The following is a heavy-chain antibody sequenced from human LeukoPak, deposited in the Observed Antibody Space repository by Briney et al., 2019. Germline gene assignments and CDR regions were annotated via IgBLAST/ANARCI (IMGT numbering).Heavy chain of an antibody. CDR2: IYYSGST. V-gene: IGHV4-39*07. D-gene: IGHD3-22*01. J-gene: IGHJ4*02. Sequence: PSETLSLTCTVSGGSISSSSYSWGWIRQPPGKGLEWIGSIYYSGSTYYNPSLKSRVTISLDTSKNQFSLKPSSVTAADTAVYYCASLVGYFYVSSVDYWGQGTLLTVSS. CDR1: GGSISSSSYS. CDR3: ASLVGYFYVSSVDY.